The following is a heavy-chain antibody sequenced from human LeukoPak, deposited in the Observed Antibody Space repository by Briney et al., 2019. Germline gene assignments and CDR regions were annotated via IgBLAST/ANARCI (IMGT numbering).Heavy chain of an antibody. Sequence: GGSLRLSCAASGFTFSNAWMSWVRQAPGKGLEWVGRIKSKTDGGTTDYSAPVKGRFTISRDDSKNTLYLQMNSLKTEDTAVYYCTTIPTDRRDSDYWGQGTLVTVSS. D-gene: IGHD1-26*01. J-gene: IGHJ4*02. CDR2: IKSKTDGGTT. V-gene: IGHV3-15*01. CDR1: GFTFSNAW. CDR3: TTIPTDRRDSDY.